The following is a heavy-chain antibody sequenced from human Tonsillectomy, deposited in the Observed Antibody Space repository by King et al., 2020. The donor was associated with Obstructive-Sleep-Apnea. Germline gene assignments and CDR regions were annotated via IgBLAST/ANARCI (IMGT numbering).Heavy chain of an antibody. Sequence: VQLVESGGGVVQPGRSLRLSCAASGFTFSSYGMHWVRQAPGKGLEWVAVIWYDGSNKYYADSVKGRFTISRDNSKNTLYLQMNSLRAEDTAVYYCARDRSVVNGMDVWGQGTTVTVSS. CDR1: GFTFSSYG. V-gene: IGHV3-33*01. J-gene: IGHJ6*02. D-gene: IGHD3-22*01. CDR2: IWYDGSNK. CDR3: ARDRSVVNGMDV.